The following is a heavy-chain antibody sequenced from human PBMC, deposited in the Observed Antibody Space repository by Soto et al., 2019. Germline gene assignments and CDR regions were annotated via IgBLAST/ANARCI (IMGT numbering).Heavy chain of an antibody. V-gene: IGHV3-30*18. CDR1: GFTFSSYG. J-gene: IGHJ6*02. Sequence: GGSMRLSCAAPGFTFSSYGMHWVRQAPGKGLEWVAVIPYDGSNKYYADSVKGRFTISRDNSKNTLYLQMNSLRAEDTAVYYCAKVKGLPAQYYYYGMDVWGQGTTVTVS. CDR3: AKVKGLPAQYYYYGMDV. D-gene: IGHD2-15*01. CDR2: IPYDGSNK.